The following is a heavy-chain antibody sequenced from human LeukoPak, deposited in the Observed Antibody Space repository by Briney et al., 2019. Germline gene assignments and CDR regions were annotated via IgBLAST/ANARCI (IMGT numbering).Heavy chain of an antibody. Sequence: GGSLRLSCAASGFTFSSYEMNWVRQAPGKGLEWVSYISSSGSTIYYADSVKGRFTISRDNAKNSLYLQMNSLRAEDTAVYYCARDFYRFLRGVFDYWGQGTLVTVSS. CDR3: ARDFYRFLRGVFDY. CDR1: GFTFSSYE. D-gene: IGHD2/OR15-2a*01. V-gene: IGHV3-48*03. J-gene: IGHJ4*02. CDR2: ISSSGSTI.